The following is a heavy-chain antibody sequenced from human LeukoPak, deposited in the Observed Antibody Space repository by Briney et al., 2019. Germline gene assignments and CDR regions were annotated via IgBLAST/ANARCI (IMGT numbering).Heavy chain of an antibody. CDR2: VYYSGST. J-gene: IGHJ4*02. Sequence: SETLSLTCTVSGGPISTYYWSWIRQPPGRELEWIGYVYYSGSTNYKSSLQSRVSISVDTSKNLFSLKLRSVTAADTAVYYCARAGIEGSDYYDSSGYLIDYWGQGTLVTVSS. V-gene: IGHV4-59*01. CDR3: ARAGIEGSDYYDSSGYLIDY. D-gene: IGHD3-22*01. CDR1: GGPISTYY.